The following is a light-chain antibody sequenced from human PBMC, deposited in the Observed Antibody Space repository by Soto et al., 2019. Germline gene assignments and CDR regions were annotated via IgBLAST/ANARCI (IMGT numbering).Light chain of an antibody. J-gene: IGKJ1*01. CDR2: KSS. V-gene: IGKV1-5*03. CDR3: QQFNTSPWT. CDR1: QSVSIW. Sequence: DIQMTHSYSTLSASESDRVSISCRASQSVSIWLAWYQQKPGRAPKLLIYKSSILESGVPSRFSGSGSGTEFTLTISSLQPDDGATYYCQQFNTSPWTYGQVTKVDI.